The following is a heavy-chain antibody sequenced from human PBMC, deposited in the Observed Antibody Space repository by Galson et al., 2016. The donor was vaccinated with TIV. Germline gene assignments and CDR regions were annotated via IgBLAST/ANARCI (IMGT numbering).Heavy chain of an antibody. J-gene: IGHJ4*02. Sequence: SLRLSCAGSGFTFSNYWMNWIRQAPGKGPEWVANINKVGSDEYYVDSVKGRFTISRDNTKNSLDLQMTGLRAEDTAVYYCTRVDYWGQGTLVTVSS. V-gene: IGHV3-7*01. CDR1: GFTFSNYW. CDR2: INKVGSDE. CDR3: TRVDY.